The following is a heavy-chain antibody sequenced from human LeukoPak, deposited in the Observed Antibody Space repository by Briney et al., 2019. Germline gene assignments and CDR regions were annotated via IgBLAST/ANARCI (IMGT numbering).Heavy chain of an antibody. Sequence: GGSLRLSCAASGFTVNTNYMSWVRQAPGKGLEWVSAISGSGGSTYYADSVKGRFTISRDNSKNTLYLQMNSLRAEDTAVYYCAKDLVVVGSFDYWGQGTLVTVSS. CDR1: GFTVNTNY. D-gene: IGHD2-21*01. J-gene: IGHJ4*02. CDR2: ISGSGGST. CDR3: AKDLVVVGSFDY. V-gene: IGHV3-23*01.